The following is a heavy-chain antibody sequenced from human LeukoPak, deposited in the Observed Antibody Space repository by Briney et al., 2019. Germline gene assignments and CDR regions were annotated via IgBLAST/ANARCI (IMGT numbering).Heavy chain of an antibody. CDR2: IYYSGST. Sequence: SETLSLTCTVSVGSISSSSYYWGWIRQPPGKGLEWIGSIYYSGSTYYNPSLKSRVTISVDTSKNQFSLKLSSVTAADTAVYYCARLVATSPRFDYWGQGTLVTVSS. D-gene: IGHD5-12*01. CDR1: VGSISSSSYY. J-gene: IGHJ4*02. V-gene: IGHV4-39*01. CDR3: ARLVATSPRFDY.